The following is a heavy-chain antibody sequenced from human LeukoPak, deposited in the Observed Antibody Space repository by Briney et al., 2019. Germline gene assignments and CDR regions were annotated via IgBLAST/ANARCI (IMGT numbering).Heavy chain of an antibody. J-gene: IGHJ3*02. Sequence: SETLSLTCTVSGGSISSSSYYWGWIRQPPGKGLEWIGSIYYSGSTYYNPSLKSRVTISVDTSKNQFSLKLSSVTAADTAVYYCARDGKDYGDYGGWFAFDIWGQGTMVTVSS. D-gene: IGHD4-17*01. CDR2: IYYSGST. V-gene: IGHV4-39*07. CDR1: GGSISSSSYY. CDR3: ARDGKDYGDYGGWFAFDI.